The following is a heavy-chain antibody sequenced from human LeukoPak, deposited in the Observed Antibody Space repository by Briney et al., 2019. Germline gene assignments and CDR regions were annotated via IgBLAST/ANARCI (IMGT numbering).Heavy chain of an antibody. J-gene: IGHJ4*02. CDR1: GGSISSSSYY. Sequence: SETLSLTCTVSGGSISSSSYYWGWIRQPAGKGLEWIGRIYTSGSTNYNPSLKSRVTISVDTSKNQFSLKLSSVTAADTAVYYCARAKSVYSTHFDYWGQGTLVTVSS. CDR2: IYTSGST. D-gene: IGHD3-3*01. CDR3: ARAKSVYSTHFDY. V-gene: IGHV4-61*02.